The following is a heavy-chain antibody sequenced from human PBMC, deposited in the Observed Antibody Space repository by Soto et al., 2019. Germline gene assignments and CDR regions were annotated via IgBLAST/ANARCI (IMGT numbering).Heavy chain of an antibody. CDR3: AKRKFNYYGSGSYSPGGGMDV. Sequence: GGSLRLSCAASGFTFSSYAMSWVRQAPGKGLEWVSAISGSGGSTYYADSVKGRFTISRDNSKNTLYLQMNSLRAEDTAVYYCAKRKFNYYGSGSYSPGGGMDVWGQGTTVTVSS. CDR2: ISGSGGST. V-gene: IGHV3-23*01. J-gene: IGHJ6*02. CDR1: GFTFSSYA. D-gene: IGHD3-10*01.